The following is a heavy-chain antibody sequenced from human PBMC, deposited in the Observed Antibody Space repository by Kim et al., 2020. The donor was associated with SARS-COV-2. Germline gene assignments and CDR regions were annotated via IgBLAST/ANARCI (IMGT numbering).Heavy chain of an antibody. V-gene: IGHV3-30-3*01. CDR3: ARVWTHSIAAAGNFDY. CDR1: GFTFSSYA. CDR2: ISYDGSNK. D-gene: IGHD6-13*01. Sequence: GGSLRLSCAASGFTFSSYAMHWVRQAPGKGLEWVAVISYDGSNKYYADSVKGRFTISRDNSKNTLYLQMNSLRAEDTAVYYCARVWTHSIAAAGNFDYWGQGTLVTVSS. J-gene: IGHJ4*02.